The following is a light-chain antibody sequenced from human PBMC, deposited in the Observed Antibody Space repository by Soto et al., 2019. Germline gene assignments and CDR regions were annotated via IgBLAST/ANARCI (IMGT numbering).Light chain of an antibody. CDR1: QSVNFY. CDR2: DAS. V-gene: IGKV3-20*01. Sequence: EIVLTHSPGSLSLSPWERATLSCRASQSVNFYLAWYQQKPGQAPRLLISDASSRATGIPDRFSGSGSGTDFTLTISRLEPEDFAVYYCQQYGSSSLKFGQGTKVDIK. J-gene: IGKJ1*01. CDR3: QQYGSSSLK.